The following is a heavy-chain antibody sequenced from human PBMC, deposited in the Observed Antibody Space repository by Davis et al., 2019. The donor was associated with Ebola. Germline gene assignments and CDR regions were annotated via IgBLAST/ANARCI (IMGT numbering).Heavy chain of an antibody. V-gene: IGHV1-69*02. D-gene: IGHD5-18*01. Sequence: SVKVSCKASGGTSSSYTISWVRQAPGQGLEWMGRIIPILGIANYAQKFQGRVTITADKSTSTAYMELSSLRSEDTAVYYCARGPNTRMATGDYYGMDVWGQGTTVTVSS. CDR1: GGTSSSYT. J-gene: IGHJ6*02. CDR3: ARGPNTRMATGDYYGMDV. CDR2: IIPILGIA.